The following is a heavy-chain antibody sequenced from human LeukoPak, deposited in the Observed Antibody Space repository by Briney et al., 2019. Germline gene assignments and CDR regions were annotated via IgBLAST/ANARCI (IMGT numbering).Heavy chain of an antibody. CDR1: GGSISSSSYY. Sequence: SETLSLTCTVSGGSISSSSYYWGWLRQPPGKGLEWIVSINYSGSTYYNPSLKSRVTISVDTSKNQFTLKLSPVTAADTAVYYCAGHIGVIFDYWGQGTLVTVSS. J-gene: IGHJ4*02. V-gene: IGHV4-39*01. CDR2: INYSGST. D-gene: IGHD1-26*01. CDR3: AGHIGVIFDY.